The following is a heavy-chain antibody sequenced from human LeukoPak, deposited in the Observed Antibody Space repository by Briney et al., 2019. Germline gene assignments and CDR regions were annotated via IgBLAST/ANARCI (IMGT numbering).Heavy chain of an antibody. CDR3: ARVEYSGSSDAFDI. Sequence: GASVKVSCKASGYTFTGYYMHWVRQAPGQGLEWMGWINPNSGGTNYAQKFQGRVTMTRDTSISTAYMELSRLRSDDTAVYYCARVEYSGSSDAFDIWGQGTMVIVSS. J-gene: IGHJ3*02. D-gene: IGHD1-26*01. V-gene: IGHV1-2*02. CDR1: GYTFTGYY. CDR2: INPNSGGT.